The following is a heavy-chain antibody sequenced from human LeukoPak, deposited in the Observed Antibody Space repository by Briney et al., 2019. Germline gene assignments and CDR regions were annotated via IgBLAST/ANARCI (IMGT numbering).Heavy chain of an antibody. CDR3: ARALSSGWYRDDYFDY. J-gene: IGHJ4*02. Sequence: PGGSLRLSCAASGFTFSSYGMNWVRQAPGKGLEWVSSISSSSSYIYYADSVKGRFTISRDNAKNSLYLQMNSLRAEDTAVYYCARALSSGWYRDDYFDYWGQGTLVTVSS. CDR1: GFTFSSYG. CDR2: ISSSSSYI. V-gene: IGHV3-21*01. D-gene: IGHD6-19*01.